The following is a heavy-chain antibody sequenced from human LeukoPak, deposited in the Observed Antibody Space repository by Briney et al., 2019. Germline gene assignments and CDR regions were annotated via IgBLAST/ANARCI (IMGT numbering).Heavy chain of an antibody. D-gene: IGHD5-12*01. CDR3: ARHRYSGSDTQGFDY. CDR2: IYPRDSDT. J-gene: IGHJ4*02. V-gene: IGHV5-51*01. Sequence: GESLKISCKASGYTFSTFWIGWVRQMPGKGLEWMGIIYPRDSDTRYSPSFQGLVTISADKSISTAYLQWSSLKASDTAMYFCARHRYSGSDTQGFDYWGQGTLVTVSS. CDR1: GYTFSTFW.